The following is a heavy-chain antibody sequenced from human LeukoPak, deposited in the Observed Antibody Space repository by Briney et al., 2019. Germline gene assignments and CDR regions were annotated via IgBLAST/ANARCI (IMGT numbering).Heavy chain of an antibody. CDR1: GFTFRDYY. CDR2: ISSSGSTI. J-gene: IGHJ5*02. Sequence: PGGSLRLSCAASGFTFRDYYMSWIRQAPGKGLEWVSYISSSGSTIYYADSVKGRFTISRDNAKNSLYLQMNSLRAEDTAVYYCARDLGYDFWSGYLFPSRGNWFDPWGQGTLVTVSS. V-gene: IGHV3-11*04. CDR3: ARDLGYDFWSGYLFPSRGNWFDP. D-gene: IGHD3-3*01.